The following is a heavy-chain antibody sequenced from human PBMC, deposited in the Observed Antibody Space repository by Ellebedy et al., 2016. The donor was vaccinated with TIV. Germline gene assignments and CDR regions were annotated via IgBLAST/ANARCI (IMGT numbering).Heavy chain of an antibody. CDR1: GFNFRTYG. CDR3: VGYNDDRGWHMPFGL. J-gene: IGHJ4*02. V-gene: IGHV3-30*03. CDR2: LSNDGNDT. Sequence: GESLKISCAASGFNFRTYGMHWVRQAPGKGLDWVAVLSNDGNDTYYIDSVKGRFTISRDNSKNTLYLQLSSLRAEDTALYYCVGYNDDRGWHMPFGLWGQGTLVTVSS. D-gene: IGHD3-22*01.